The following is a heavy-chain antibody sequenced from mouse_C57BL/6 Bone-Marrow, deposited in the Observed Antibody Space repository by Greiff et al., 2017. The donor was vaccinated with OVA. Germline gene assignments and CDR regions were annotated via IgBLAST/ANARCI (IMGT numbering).Heavy chain of an antibody. J-gene: IGHJ1*03. D-gene: IGHD4-1*01. CDR2: INPSSGYT. CDR3: ARPLTGTWYFDV. V-gene: IGHV1-7*01. Sequence: VKLQESGAELAKPGASVKLSCKASGYTFTSYWMHWVKQRPGQGLEWIGYINPSSGYTKYNQKFKGKATLTADKSSSTAYMQLSSLTYEDAAVYCCARPLTGTWYFDVWGTGTTVTVSS. CDR1: GYTFTSYW.